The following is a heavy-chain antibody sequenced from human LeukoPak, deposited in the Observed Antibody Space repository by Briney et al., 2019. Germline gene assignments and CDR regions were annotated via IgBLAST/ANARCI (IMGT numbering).Heavy chain of an antibody. V-gene: IGHV4-59*08. CDR2: IYYSGST. CDR3: ARRAYDILTGQYYFDY. D-gene: IGHD3-9*01. J-gene: IGHJ4*02. Sequence: SETLSLTCTVSGGSISGYYWSWIRQPPGKGLEWIGNIYYSGSTNYNSSLKSRVTISVDTSKNQFSLRLRSVTAADTAVYYCARRAYDILTGQYYFDYWGQGNLVTVSS. CDR1: GGSISGYY.